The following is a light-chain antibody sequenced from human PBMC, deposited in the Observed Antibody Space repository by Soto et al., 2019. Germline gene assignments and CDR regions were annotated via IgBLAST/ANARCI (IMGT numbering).Light chain of an antibody. V-gene: IGKV3-20*01. Sequence: SLLTQPPGTLSLSPGERATLSCRASQSVSSSYLAWYQQKPGQAPRLLIYGASSRATGIPDRFSGSGSGTDFTLTISRLEPEDFAVYYCQQYGSSPTTFGQGTKVDIK. CDR3: QQYGSSPTT. CDR2: GAS. J-gene: IGKJ1*01. CDR1: QSVSSSY.